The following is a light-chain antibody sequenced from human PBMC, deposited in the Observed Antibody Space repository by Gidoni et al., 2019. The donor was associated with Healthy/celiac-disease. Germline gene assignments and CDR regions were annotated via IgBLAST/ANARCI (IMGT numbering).Light chain of an antibody. Sequence: EIVLTQSPATLSLSPGERATLSCRASQSVSSYLAWYQQKPGQAPRLLIYDASNRATGIPARFSGSGSGTDFTLTISSLEPEDFAVYYCQQRSNWPPVTFGQXTKVEIK. CDR1: QSVSSY. CDR3: QQRSNWPPVT. V-gene: IGKV3-11*01. J-gene: IGKJ1*01. CDR2: DAS.